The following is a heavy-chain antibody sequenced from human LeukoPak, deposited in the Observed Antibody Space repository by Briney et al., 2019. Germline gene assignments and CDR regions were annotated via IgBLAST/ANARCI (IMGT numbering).Heavy chain of an antibody. J-gene: IGHJ4*02. Sequence: GGSLTLSCAASGLTFDDYAMHWVRPAPGKGLEWVSLISGNGGSTYYADSVKGRFTISRDNSKNSLYLQMNSLRTEDTALYYCANSLGGYAGQRYWGQGTLVTVSS. CDR1: GLTFDDYA. CDR2: ISGNGGST. CDR3: ANSLGGYAGQRY. D-gene: IGHD3-16*01. V-gene: IGHV3-43*02.